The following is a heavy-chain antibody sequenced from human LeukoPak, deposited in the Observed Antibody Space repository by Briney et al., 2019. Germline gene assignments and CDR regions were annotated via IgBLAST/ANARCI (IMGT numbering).Heavy chain of an antibody. CDR1: GFTVSSNY. J-gene: IGHJ4*02. Sequence: GGSLRLSCAAPGFTVSSNYMSWVRQAPGKGLEWVSVIYSGGSTYYADSVKGRFTISRDNAKNSLYLQMNSLRAEDTAVYYCARDLVPYWGQGTLVTVSS. D-gene: IGHD2-2*01. CDR3: ARDLVPY. CDR2: IYSGGST. V-gene: IGHV3-66*01.